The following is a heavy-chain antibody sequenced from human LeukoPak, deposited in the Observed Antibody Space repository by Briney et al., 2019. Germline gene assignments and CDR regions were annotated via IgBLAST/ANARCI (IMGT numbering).Heavy chain of an antibody. V-gene: IGHV4-34*01. J-gene: IGHJ4*02. CDR3: ARAGDIVVVPAAVFDY. CDR2: INHSGST. Sequence: KSSETLSLTCAVYGGSFSGYYWSWIRQPPGKGLEWIGEINHSGSTNYNPSLKSRVTISVDTSKNQFSLKLSSVTAADTAVYYCARAGDIVVVPAAVFDYWGQGILVTVSS. CDR1: GGSFSGYY. D-gene: IGHD2-2*01.